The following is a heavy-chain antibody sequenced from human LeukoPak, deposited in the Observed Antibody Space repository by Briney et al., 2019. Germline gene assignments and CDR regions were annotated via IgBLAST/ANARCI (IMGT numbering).Heavy chain of an antibody. V-gene: IGHV3-23*01. CDR1: GFTLSSYG. J-gene: IGHJ4*02. CDR2: ISGSGGST. Sequence: SGGTLRLSCAASGFTLSSYGMSWVSQAPGKGLEWVSAISGSGGSTYYADSVKGRFTISRDNSKNTLYLQMNSLRAEDTAVYYSAKSNLPYSGSYNDYWGQGTLVTVSS. D-gene: IGHD1-26*01. CDR3: AKSNLPYSGSYNDY.